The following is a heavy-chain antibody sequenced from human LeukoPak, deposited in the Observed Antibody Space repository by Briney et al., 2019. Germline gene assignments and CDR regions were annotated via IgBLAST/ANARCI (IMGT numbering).Heavy chain of an antibody. J-gene: IGHJ5*02. CDR3: ARDGYCSGGSCSNWFDP. Sequence: ASVKVSCKASGYTFTSYAMNRVRQAPGQGLEWMGWINTNTGNPTYAQGFTGRFVFSLDTSVSTAYLQISSLKAEDTAVYYCARDGYCSGGSCSNWFDPWGQGTLVTVSS. CDR1: GYTFTSYA. V-gene: IGHV7-4-1*02. CDR2: INTNTGNP. D-gene: IGHD2-15*01.